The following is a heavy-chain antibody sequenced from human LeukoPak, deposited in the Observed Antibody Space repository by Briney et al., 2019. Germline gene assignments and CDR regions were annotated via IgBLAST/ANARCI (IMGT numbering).Heavy chain of an antibody. CDR1: GYTFTSYY. D-gene: IGHD5-12*01. CDR2: INPSGGST. Sequence: ASVKVSCKASGYTFTSYYMHWVRQAPGQGLEWMGIINPSGGSTSYAQKFQGRVTMTRDTSTSTVYMELSSLRSEDTAVYYCARGGQGWWLRMGGWKPIDYWGQGTLVTVSS. J-gene: IGHJ4*02. CDR3: ARGGQGWWLRMGGWKPIDY. V-gene: IGHV1-46*01.